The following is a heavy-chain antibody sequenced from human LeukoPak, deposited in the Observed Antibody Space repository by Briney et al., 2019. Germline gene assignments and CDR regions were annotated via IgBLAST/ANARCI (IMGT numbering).Heavy chain of an antibody. CDR3: ATGGAAAVLTVGFFQH. Sequence: GGSLRLSCAASGFTFNSYSMHWVRQAPGKGLEWVAVISYDGNSKYYADSVKDRFTISRDNSKNTLFLQMNSLRVEDTAVYYCATGGAAAVLTVGFFQHWGQGTLVTVSS. V-gene: IGHV3-30*14. J-gene: IGHJ1*01. CDR1: GFTFNSYS. CDR2: ISYDGNSK. D-gene: IGHD2-2*01.